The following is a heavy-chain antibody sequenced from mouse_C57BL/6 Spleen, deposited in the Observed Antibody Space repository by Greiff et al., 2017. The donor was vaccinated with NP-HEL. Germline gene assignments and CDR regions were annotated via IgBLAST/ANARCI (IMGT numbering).Heavy chain of an antibody. CDR1: GYTFTSYW. D-gene: IGHD1-1*01. CDR2: IDPNSGGT. Sequence: VQLQQSGAELVKPGASVKLSCKASGYTFTSYWMHWVKQRPGRGLEWIGRIDPNSGGTKYNEKFKSKATLTVDKPSSTAYMQLSSLTSEDSAVYNCARGESPTVVADYAMDYWGQGTSVTVSS. J-gene: IGHJ4*01. V-gene: IGHV1-72*01. CDR3: ARGESPTVVADYAMDY.